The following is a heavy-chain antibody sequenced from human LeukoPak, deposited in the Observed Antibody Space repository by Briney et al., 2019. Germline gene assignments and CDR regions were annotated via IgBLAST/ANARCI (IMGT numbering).Heavy chain of an antibody. CDR1: CGSISSSSYY. CDR3: VKLFTLVGAAPYFDY. J-gene: IGHJ4*02. D-gene: IGHD2-15*01. CDR2: IYYSRST. V-gene: IGHV4-39*01. Sequence: PSETLSLTCTVSCGSISSSSYYWGWIRQPPAEGLEWFGCIYYSRSTYYHPSLRRRVTVSVDASKHPFFLNFGSGTPAHPAVYYGVKLFTLVGAAPYFDYWCQGSMVIV.